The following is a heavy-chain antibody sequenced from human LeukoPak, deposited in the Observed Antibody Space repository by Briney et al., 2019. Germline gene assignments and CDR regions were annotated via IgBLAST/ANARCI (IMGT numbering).Heavy chain of an antibody. D-gene: IGHD2-2*01. J-gene: IGHJ6*02. CDR3: AREGNCSSTSCYALEYYYYYGMDV. V-gene: IGHV1-18*01. CDR1: GHTFSSYG. Sequence: ASVKVSCKASGHTFSSYGISWVRQAPGQGFEWMGWISGYNGNTNYAQKLQGRVTMTTNTSTSTAYMELRSLRSDDTAVYYCAREGNCSSTSCYALEYYYYYGMDVWGQGTTVTVSS. CDR2: ISGYNGNT.